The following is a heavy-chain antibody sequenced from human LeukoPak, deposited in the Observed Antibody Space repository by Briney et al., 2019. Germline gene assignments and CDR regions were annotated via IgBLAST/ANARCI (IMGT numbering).Heavy chain of an antibody. CDR1: GFTFRNYW. V-gene: IGHV3-7*03. Sequence: GGSLRLSCAASGFTFRNYWMGWVRQAPGKGLEWVANTKPDGSAEYYADSVRGRFTTSRDNANNLLYLQMNRLRAEDTALYFCARSTILNAFDSWGQGILVTVSS. D-gene: IGHD1-26*01. CDR3: ARSTILNAFDS. J-gene: IGHJ4*02. CDR2: TKPDGSAE.